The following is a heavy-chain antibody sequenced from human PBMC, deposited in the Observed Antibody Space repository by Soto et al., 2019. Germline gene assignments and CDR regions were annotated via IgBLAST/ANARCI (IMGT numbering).Heavy chain of an antibody. CDR3: ARHYDYIWGSARGYYFDY. CDR1: GGSISSYY. CDR2: IYYSGST. D-gene: IGHD3-16*01. J-gene: IGHJ4*02. Sequence: SETLPLTCTVSGGSISSYYWSWIRQPPGKGLEWIGYIYYSGSTNYNPSLKSRVTISVDTSKNQFSLKLSSVTAADTAVYYCARHYDYIWGSARGYYFDYWGQGTLVTVSS. V-gene: IGHV4-59*08.